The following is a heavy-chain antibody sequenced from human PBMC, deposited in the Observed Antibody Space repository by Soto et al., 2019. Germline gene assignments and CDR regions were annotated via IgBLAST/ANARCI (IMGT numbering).Heavy chain of an antibody. CDR3: ARVLSPDDSSGQAFGY. D-gene: IGHD3-22*01. CDR1: GGTFSSYA. J-gene: IGHJ4*02. V-gene: IGHV1-69*06. Sequence: SVKVSCKASGGTFSSYAISWVRQAPGQGLEWMGGIIPIFGTANYAQKFQGRVTITADKSTSTAYMELSSLRSEDTAVYYCARVLSPDDSSGQAFGYWGQGSLVTVSS. CDR2: IIPIFGTA.